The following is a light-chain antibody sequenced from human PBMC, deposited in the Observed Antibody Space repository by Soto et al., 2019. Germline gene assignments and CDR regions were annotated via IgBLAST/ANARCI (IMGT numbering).Light chain of an antibody. Sequence: ETVMTQSPATLSLSPGERATLSCRASQSVSSKLVWYQQKPGQAPRFLIYGASTRATGIPARFRGSGSGTEFALTIDSLQSEDFAVYCCQQYNDWPPAFGCGTKVEFK. CDR1: QSVSSK. CDR3: QQYNDWPPA. J-gene: IGKJ4*01. CDR2: GAS. V-gene: IGKV3-15*01.